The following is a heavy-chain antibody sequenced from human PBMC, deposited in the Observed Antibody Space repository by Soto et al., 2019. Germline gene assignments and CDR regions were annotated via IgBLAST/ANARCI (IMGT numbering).Heavy chain of an antibody. J-gene: IGHJ4*02. D-gene: IGHD1-26*01. V-gene: IGHV1-69*08. CDR2: IIPFLGVT. CDR1: GGTFSPYT. Sequence: QVQLVQSGAEVKKPGSSVKVSCKASGGTFSPYTINWVRQAPGQGLEWMGRIIPFLGVTNYAQKFQARVTITADKSTTTAYMELSGPRFEVTAVYYCARDWESTVSTWSFGAFWGRGTLVTVSS. CDR3: ARDWESTVSTWSFGAF.